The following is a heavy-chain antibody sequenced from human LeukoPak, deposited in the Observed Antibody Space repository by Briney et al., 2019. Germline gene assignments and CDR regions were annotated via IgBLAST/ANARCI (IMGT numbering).Heavy chain of an antibody. D-gene: IGHD2-15*01. J-gene: IGHJ6*03. Sequence: SQTLSLTCAISGDSVSSNSAAWNWIRQSPSRGLEWLGRTYYRSKWYNDYAVSVKSRITINPDTSKNQFSLKLSSVTAADTAVYYCARGGRSHYYYYYMDVWGKGTTVTISS. CDR3: ARGGRSHYYYYYMDV. CDR2: TYYRSKWYN. CDR1: GDSVSSNSAA. V-gene: IGHV6-1*01.